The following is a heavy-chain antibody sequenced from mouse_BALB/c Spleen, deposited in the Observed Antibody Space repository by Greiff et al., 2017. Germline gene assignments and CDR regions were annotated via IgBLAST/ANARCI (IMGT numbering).Heavy chain of an antibody. CDR1: GYTFTSYW. Sequence: QVQLQQSGAELAKPGASVKMSCKASGYTFTSYWMHWVKQRPGQGLEWIGYINPSTGYTEYNQKFKDKATLTADKSSSTAYMQLSSLTSEDSAVYYCARYYGSRSFDYWGQGTTLTVSS. D-gene: IGHD1-1*01. V-gene: IGHV1-7*01. J-gene: IGHJ2*01. CDR2: INPSTGYT. CDR3: ARYYGSRSFDY.